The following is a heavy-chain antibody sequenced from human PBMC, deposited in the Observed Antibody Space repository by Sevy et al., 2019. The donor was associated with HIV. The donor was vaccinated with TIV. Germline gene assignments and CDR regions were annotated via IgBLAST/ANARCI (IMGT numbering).Heavy chain of an antibody. D-gene: IGHD2-8*01. CDR1: GFSLSSYA. Sequence: GGSLRLSCAASGFSLSSYAMSWVRQAPGKGLEWVSAISGSGGSTYYADSVKGRFTISRDNSKNTLYLQMNSLRAEDTAVYYCAKGVTPASYYYYGMDVWGQGSTVTVSS. J-gene: IGHJ6*02. V-gene: IGHV3-23*01. CDR3: AKGVTPASYYYYGMDV. CDR2: ISGSGGST.